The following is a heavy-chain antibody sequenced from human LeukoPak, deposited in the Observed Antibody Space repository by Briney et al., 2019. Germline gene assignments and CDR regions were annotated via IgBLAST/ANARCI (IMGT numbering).Heavy chain of an antibody. Sequence: PGGSLRLSCVASGFTFNTYWMSWVRQAPGKGLEWVANIKGDGSEIFYVDSVKGRFTIFRDNVKNSLVLQMNSLRVEDTATYYCARGLAAPDWGGQGTLVTVSS. CDR1: GFTFNTYW. CDR2: IKGDGSEI. CDR3: ARGLAAPDW. D-gene: IGHD6-6*01. J-gene: IGHJ4*02. V-gene: IGHV3-7*01.